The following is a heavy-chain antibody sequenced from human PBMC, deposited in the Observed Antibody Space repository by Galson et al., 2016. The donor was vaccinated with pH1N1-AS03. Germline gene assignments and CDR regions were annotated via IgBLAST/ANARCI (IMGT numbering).Heavy chain of an antibody. CDR1: GSTFSDYY. CDR3: ARSATVTSFFYYYSGMGV. Sequence: SGAEVKKPGDSLTTSCAASGSTFSDYYMDWVRQAPGKGLEWVGRIRNKANGATTEYAASVKGRFTISRDDSKNSLFLQMDSLKTEDTAVYYCARSATVTSFFYYYSGMGVWGRGTTVTVSS. V-gene: IGHV3-72*01. D-gene: IGHD2/OR15-2a*01. J-gene: IGHJ6*02. CDR2: IRNKANGATT.